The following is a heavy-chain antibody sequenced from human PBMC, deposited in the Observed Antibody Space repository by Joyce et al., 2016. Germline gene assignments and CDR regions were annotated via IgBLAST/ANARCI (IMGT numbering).Heavy chain of an antibody. CDR2: ILPIFGTA. CDR3: ARAHDSSGYQFDY. D-gene: IGHD3-22*01. CDR1: GSTFSSHA. V-gene: IGHV1-69*01. Sequence: QEQLVQSGAEVKKPGSSVKVSCKAAGSTFSSHATSWVRQARGQGPGWMGGILPIFGTANYAQKFQGRVTITADESTNTVYLELSSLRSEDTAVYYCARAHDSSGYQFDYWGQGTLVTVSS. J-gene: IGHJ4*02.